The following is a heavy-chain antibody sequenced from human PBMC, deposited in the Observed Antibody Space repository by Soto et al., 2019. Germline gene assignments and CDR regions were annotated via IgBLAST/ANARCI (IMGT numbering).Heavy chain of an antibody. Sequence: SESLSLTCTVSGGSISSYYWSWIRQPPGKGLEWIGYIYYSGSTNYNPSLKSRVTISVDTSKNQFSLKLSSVTAADTAVYYCARMVSPDSSGYYSNWFDPWGQGTLVTVSS. CDR3: ARMVSPDSSGYYSNWFDP. V-gene: IGHV4-59*01. J-gene: IGHJ5*02. CDR2: IYYSGST. D-gene: IGHD3-22*01. CDR1: GGSISSYY.